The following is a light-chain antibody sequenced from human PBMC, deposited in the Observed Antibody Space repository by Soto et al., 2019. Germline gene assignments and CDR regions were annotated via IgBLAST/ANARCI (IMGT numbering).Light chain of an antibody. Sequence: DIQMTQPPSSLSASVGDRVTITCRSSQAISNYVSWYQQEPRKAPRLLIYAASSLQSGVPSRFSASGSGTDFTLTISGLQPEDFGTYFCQHTSTYPNSFGQGGKVDIK. V-gene: IGKV1-39*01. CDR2: AAS. CDR3: QHTSTYPNS. J-gene: IGKJ1*01. CDR1: QAISNY.